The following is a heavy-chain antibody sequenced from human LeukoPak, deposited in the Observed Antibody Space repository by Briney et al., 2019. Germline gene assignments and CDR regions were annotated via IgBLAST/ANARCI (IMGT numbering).Heavy chain of an antibody. CDR2: ISAYNGNT. Sequence: ASVKVSCKASGYTFTSYGISWVRQAPGQGLEWMGWISAYNGNTNYAQKLQGRVTMTTDTSTSTAYMELRSLRSDDTAAYYCARLSPKYSSSWYGFDPWGQGTLVTVSS. J-gene: IGHJ5*02. V-gene: IGHV1-18*01. CDR1: GYTFTSYG. CDR3: ARLSPKYSSSWYGFDP. D-gene: IGHD6-13*01.